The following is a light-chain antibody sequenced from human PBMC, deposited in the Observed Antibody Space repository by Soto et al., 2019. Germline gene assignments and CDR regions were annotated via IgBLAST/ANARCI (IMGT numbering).Light chain of an antibody. J-gene: IGKJ5*01. CDR3: QQYHNWPIT. V-gene: IGKV3-15*01. CDR1: QSVSST. CDR2: DAS. Sequence: ELVMTQSPATQSVSPGESARLSCRASQSVSSTLAWHQQKHGQAPRILMYDASTRATGISARFSGSGSGTEFTLTISSLQSEDFAVYYCQQYHNWPITFGQGTRLEI.